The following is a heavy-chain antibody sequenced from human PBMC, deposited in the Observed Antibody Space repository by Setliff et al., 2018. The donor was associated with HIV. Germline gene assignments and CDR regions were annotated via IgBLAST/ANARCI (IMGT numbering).Heavy chain of an antibody. CDR3: AKGPVSGVDL. D-gene: IGHD2-15*01. CDR1: NESFNGYY. J-gene: IGHJ5*02. V-gene: IGHV4-34*01. CDR2: INHSGSS. Sequence: PSETLSLTCAVYNESFNGYYWTWIRQTPEKGLEWIGEINHSGSSNYNPSLKSRVTLSVETSKNQFSLKLTSVTAADTAVYYCAKGPVSGVDLWGQGTLVTVSS.